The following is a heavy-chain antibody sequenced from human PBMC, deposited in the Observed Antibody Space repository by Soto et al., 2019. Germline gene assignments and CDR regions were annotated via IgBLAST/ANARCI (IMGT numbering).Heavy chain of an antibody. J-gene: IGHJ3*02. V-gene: IGHV1-3*04. CDR3: ARDRWDILYYVFDI. Sequence: QVQLVQSGAEVKKPGASVKVSCKASGYTFTSNAMHWVRQAPGQRPEWMGWIHTGNGNTKYSQKFQGRVTITRDTSASTAYMELSSLRSEDTAVYYCARDRWDILYYVFDIWGQGTLVTVSS. CDR2: IHTGNGNT. CDR1: GYTFTSNA. D-gene: IGHD2-8*02.